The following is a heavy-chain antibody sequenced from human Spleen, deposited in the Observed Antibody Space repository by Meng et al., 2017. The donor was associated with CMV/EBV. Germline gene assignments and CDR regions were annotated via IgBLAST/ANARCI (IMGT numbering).Heavy chain of an antibody. V-gene: IGHV1-2*02. Sequence: ASVKVSCKASGYTFTGYYIHWVRQAPGQGLEWMGWINPSSGATDYTQKFRGRVTVTSDTSIRTAYMELSGLTSDDTAVYYCGREFSRWGLEFDYWGQGTLVTVSS. CDR2: INPSSGAT. CDR3: GREFSRWGLEFDY. D-gene: IGHD2-21*02. CDR1: GYTFTGYY. J-gene: IGHJ4*02.